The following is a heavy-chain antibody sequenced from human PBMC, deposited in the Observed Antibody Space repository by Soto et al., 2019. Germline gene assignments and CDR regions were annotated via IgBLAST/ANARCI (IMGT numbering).Heavy chain of an antibody. D-gene: IGHD2-15*01. CDR3: AGLIAVVVATVDY. Sequence: SETLSLTCAVFGGSFSGYYWSWLRQPPGKGLEWIGEINYSGRTNYNPSLKSRVTMSVDTSKNQFSLKLSSVTAGDTAVYYCAGLIAVVVATVDYWGQGTLVTVSS. J-gene: IGHJ4*02. V-gene: IGHV4-34*01. CDR2: INYSGRT. CDR1: GGSFSGYY.